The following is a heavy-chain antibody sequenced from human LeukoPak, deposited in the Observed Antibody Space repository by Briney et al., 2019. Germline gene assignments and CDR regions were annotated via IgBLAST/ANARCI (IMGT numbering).Heavy chain of an antibody. V-gene: IGHV4-59*01. CDR1: DDSITIYY. CDR3: AREGDKYANWFDT. D-gene: IGHD2-8*01. CDR2: INHSGST. J-gene: IGHJ5*02. Sequence: SETLSLTCTVSDDSITIYYWSWIRQPPGKGLEWIGEINHSGSTNYNPSLKSRVTISLDTSKNQFSLNLNSVTAADTAVYYCAREGDKYANWFDTWGQGTLVTVSS.